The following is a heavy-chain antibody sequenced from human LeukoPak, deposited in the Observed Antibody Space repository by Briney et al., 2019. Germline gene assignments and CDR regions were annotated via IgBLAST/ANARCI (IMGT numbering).Heavy chain of an antibody. Sequence: PSETLSLTCTVSGGSISSYYWSWIRQPPGKGLEWIGYIYYSGSTNYNPSLKSRVTISVDTSKNQFSLKLSSVTAADTAVYYCARGAVAGLYYYYGMDVWSQGTTVTVSS. CDR2: IYYSGST. D-gene: IGHD6-19*01. CDR3: ARGAVAGLYYYYGMDV. J-gene: IGHJ6*02. CDR1: GGSISSYY. V-gene: IGHV4-59*01.